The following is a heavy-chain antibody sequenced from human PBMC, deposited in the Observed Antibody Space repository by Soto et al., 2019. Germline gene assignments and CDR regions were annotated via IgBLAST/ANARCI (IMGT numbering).Heavy chain of an antibody. J-gene: IGHJ4*01. CDR3: AKLGFVLMELYYFHQ. CDR1: GFTFSSYA. Sequence: GGSLRLSCTASGFTFSSYAMSWVRQAPGKELEWVSTISGNSGKTNYAESVKGRFSISSDNSKNTVHLQLDSLRAEDTAVYFCAKLGFVLMELYYFHQWGHGTLVTVSS. D-gene: IGHD2-8*01. CDR2: ISGNSGKT. V-gene: IGHV3-23*01.